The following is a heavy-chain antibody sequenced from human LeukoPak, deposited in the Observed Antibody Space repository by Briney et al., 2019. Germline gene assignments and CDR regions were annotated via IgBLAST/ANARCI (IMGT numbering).Heavy chain of an antibody. Sequence: PGGSLRLSCAASGFTFSSYSMNWVRQAPGKGLEWVSYISSSGSTIYYADSVKGRFTISRDNAKDSLYLQMNSLRAEDTAVYYCARDPLAVAGGDYWGQGTLVTVSS. CDR3: ARDPLAVAGGDY. D-gene: IGHD6-19*01. CDR1: GFTFSSYS. CDR2: ISSSGSTI. V-gene: IGHV3-48*04. J-gene: IGHJ4*02.